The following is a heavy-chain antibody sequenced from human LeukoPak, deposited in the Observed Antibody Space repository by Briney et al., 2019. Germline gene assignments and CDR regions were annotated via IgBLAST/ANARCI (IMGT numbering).Heavy chain of an antibody. J-gene: IGHJ4*02. D-gene: IGHD3-22*01. CDR3: ARDSKYYYDSSGYYTFDY. Sequence: SETLSLTCAVYGGSFSGYYWSWIRQPAGKGLEWIGRIYTSGSTNYNPSLKSRVTMSVDTSKNQFSLKLSSVTAADTAVYYCARDSKYYYDSSGYYTFDYWGQGTLVTVSS. CDR2: IYTSGST. CDR1: GGSFSGYY. V-gene: IGHV4-4*07.